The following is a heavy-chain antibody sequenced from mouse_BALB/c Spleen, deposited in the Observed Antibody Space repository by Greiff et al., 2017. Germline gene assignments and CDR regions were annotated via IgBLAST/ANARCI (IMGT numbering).Heavy chain of an antibody. CDR2: IDPANGNT. D-gene: IGHD4-1*01. CDR3: ASIGNDYDAMDY. Sequence: VQLQQSGAELVKPGASVKLSCTASGFNIKDTYMHWVKQRPEQGLEWIGRIDPANGNTKYDPKFQGKATITADTSSNTAYLQLSSLTSEDTAVYYCASIGNDYDAMDYWGQGTAVTVSS. J-gene: IGHJ4*01. CDR1: GFNIKDTY. V-gene: IGHV14-3*02.